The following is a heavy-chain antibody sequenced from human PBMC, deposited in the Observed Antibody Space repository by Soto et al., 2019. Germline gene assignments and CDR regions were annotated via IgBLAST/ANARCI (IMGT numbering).Heavy chain of an antibody. D-gene: IGHD6-13*01. V-gene: IGHV4-39*01. CDR2: IYYSGST. J-gene: IGHJ1*01. CDR1: GGSISSSSYY. CDR3: ARQKYSSSWYFQH. Sequence: SETLSLTCTVSGGSISSSSYYWGWIRQPPGKGLEWIGSIYYSGSTYYNPSLKSRVTISVDTSKNQFSLKLSSVTAADTAVYYCARQKYSSSWYFQHWGQGTLVTVSS.